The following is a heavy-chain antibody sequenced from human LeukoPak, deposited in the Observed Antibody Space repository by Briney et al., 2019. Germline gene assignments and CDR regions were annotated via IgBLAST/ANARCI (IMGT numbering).Heavy chain of an antibody. CDR3: VRRTVTTNADAFDI. J-gene: IGHJ3*02. CDR1: GYSISSGYY. D-gene: IGHD4-17*01. Sequence: PSETLSLTCAVSGYSISSGYYWGWIRQPPGKGLEWIGSIYHSGSTYYNPSLKSRVTISVDTSKNQFSLKLSSVTAADTAVYYCVRRTVTTNADAFDIWGQGTMVTVSS. CDR2: IYHSGST. V-gene: IGHV4-38-2*01.